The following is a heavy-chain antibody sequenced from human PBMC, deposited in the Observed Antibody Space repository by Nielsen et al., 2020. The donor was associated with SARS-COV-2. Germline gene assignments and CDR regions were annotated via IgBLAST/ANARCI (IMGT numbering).Heavy chain of an antibody. D-gene: IGHD3-10*01. Sequence: SVKVSCKASGGTFSSYAISWVRQAPGQGLEWMGGIIPIFGTANYAQKFQGRVTITADESTSTAYMELRSLRSDDTAVYYCARVGLWFGELLSDYWGQGTLVTVSS. CDR2: IIPIFGTA. CDR1: GGTFSSYA. CDR3: ARVGLWFGELLSDY. J-gene: IGHJ4*02. V-gene: IGHV1-69*13.